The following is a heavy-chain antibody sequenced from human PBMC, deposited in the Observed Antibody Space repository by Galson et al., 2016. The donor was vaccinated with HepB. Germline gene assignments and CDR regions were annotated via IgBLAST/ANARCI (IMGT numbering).Heavy chain of an antibody. Sequence: SLRLSCAASGFLFSDYGMHWVRQAPGKGLEWVAVVFYGDSRKYYADFVKGRFSISRDNSKSSLYLYMSSLRAEDTAVYYCVRDISSSHCDLWGRGALVTVTS. CDR2: VFYGDSRK. CDR3: VRDISSSHCDL. J-gene: IGHJ2*01. CDR1: GFLFSDYG. D-gene: IGHD2-2*01. V-gene: IGHV3-33*01.